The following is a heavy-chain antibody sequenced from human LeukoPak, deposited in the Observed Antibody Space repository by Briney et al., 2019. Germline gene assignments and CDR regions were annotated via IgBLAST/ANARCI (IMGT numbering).Heavy chain of an antibody. J-gene: IGHJ5*02. CDR1: GYTFSDYG. Sequence: ASVKVSCKASGYTFSDYGFSWVRQAPGQGLEWMGWISPYSGDTNYAQKFQGRVTLTTDTSTSTAYMELRSLTSDDTAVYYCARDRPEITKDDCFDPWGQGTLVTVSS. D-gene: IGHD1-20*01. CDR3: ARDRPEITKDDCFDP. CDR2: ISPYSGDT. V-gene: IGHV1-18*04.